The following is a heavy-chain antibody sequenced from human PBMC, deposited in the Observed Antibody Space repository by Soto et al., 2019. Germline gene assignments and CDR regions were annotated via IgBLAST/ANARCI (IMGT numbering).Heavy chain of an antibody. CDR2: INPNSGGT. CDR1: GYTFTGYY. V-gene: IGHV1-2*02. D-gene: IGHD6-13*01. CDR3: ARDDSSSYYTGKDYYYGMDV. J-gene: IGHJ6*02. Sequence: ASVKVSCKASGYTFTGYYMHWVRQAPGQGLEWMGWINPNSGGTNYAQKFQGRVTMTRDTSISTAYMELSRLRSDDTAVYYCARDDSSSYYTGKDYYYGMDVWGQGTTVTVS.